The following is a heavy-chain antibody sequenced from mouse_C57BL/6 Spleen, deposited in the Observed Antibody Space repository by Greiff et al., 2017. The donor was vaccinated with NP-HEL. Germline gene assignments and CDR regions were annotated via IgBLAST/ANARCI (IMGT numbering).Heavy chain of an antibody. J-gene: IGHJ1*03. Sequence: QVQLQQPGAELVRPGSSVKLSCKASGYTFTSYWMHWVKQRPIQGLEWIGNIDPSDSEPQYNQKFKDKATLTVDKSSSTAYMQLSSLTSEDSAVYYCARERGYFDVWGTGTTVTVSS. V-gene: IGHV1-52*01. CDR1: GYTFTSYW. CDR2: IDPSDSEP. CDR3: ARERGYFDV.